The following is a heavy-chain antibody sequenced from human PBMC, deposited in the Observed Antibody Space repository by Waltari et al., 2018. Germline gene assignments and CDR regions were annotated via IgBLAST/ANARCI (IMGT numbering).Heavy chain of an antibody. CDR1: GGSFSGYY. J-gene: IGHJ3*02. Sequence: QVQLQQWGAGLLKPSETLSLTCAVYGGSFSGYYWSWIHQPPGKGLEWIGEINHSGRTNYNPSLKSRVTISVDTSKNQFSLKLSSVTAADTAVYYCARTARAYYYDSSGPLQLRQSAFDIWGQGTMVTVSS. CDR3: ARTARAYYYDSSGPLQLRQSAFDI. V-gene: IGHV4-34*01. D-gene: IGHD3-22*01. CDR2: INHSGRT.